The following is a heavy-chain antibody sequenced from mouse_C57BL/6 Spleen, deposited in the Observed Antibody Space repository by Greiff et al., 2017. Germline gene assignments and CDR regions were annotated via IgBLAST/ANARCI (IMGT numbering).Heavy chain of an antibody. V-gene: IGHV1-18*01. D-gene: IGHD1-2*01. CDR2: INPNNGGT. CDR1: GYTFTDYN. J-gene: IGHJ2*01. Sequence: VQLKESGPELVKPGASVKIPCKASGYTFTDYNMDWVKQSHGKSLEWIGDINPNNGGTIYNQKFKGKATLTVDKSSSTAYMELRSLTSEDTAVYYCARRALLRRNFDYWGQGTTLTVSS. CDR3: ARRALLRRNFDY.